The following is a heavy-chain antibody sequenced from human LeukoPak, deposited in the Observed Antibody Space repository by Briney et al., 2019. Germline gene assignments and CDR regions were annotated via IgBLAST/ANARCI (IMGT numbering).Heavy chain of an antibody. V-gene: IGHV3-23*01. CDR2: ISGSGGST. D-gene: IGHD3-10*01. CDR1: GFTFSSYA. J-gene: IGHJ4*02. Sequence: GGSLRLSCAASGFTFSSYAMSWVRQAPGKGLEWVSAISGSGGSTYYADSVKGRFAISRDNSKNTLFLQKNSLRAEDTAVYYCAKMTYASGSSKFDYWGQGTLVTVSS. CDR3: AKMTYASGSSKFDY.